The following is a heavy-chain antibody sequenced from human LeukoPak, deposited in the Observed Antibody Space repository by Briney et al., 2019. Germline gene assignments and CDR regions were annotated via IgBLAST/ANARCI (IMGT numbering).Heavy chain of an antibody. J-gene: IGHJ4*02. CDR1: GFTFSSYW. V-gene: IGHV3-7*01. CDR2: IKQDGSEK. CDR3: ARALAARPPGSAVFDY. D-gene: IGHD6-6*01. Sequence: GGSLRLSCAASGFTFSSYWKSWVRQAPGEGLEWMANIKQDGSEKYYVDSVKGRFTISRDNAKNSLYLQMNNLRAEDTAVYYCARALAARPPGSAVFDYWGQGTLVTVSS.